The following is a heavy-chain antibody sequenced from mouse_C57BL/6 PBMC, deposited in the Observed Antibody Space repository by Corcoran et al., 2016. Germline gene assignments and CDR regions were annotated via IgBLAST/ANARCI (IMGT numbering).Heavy chain of an antibody. CDR2: INPYNGGT. Sequence: EVQLQQSGPVLVKPGASVKMSCKASGYTFTDYYMNWVKQSHGKSLEWIGVINPYNGGTSYNQKFKGKATLTVDKSSSTAYMELNSLTSEDSAVYYCAPYGNPYAMDYWGQGTSVTVSS. V-gene: IGHV1-19*01. J-gene: IGHJ4*01. CDR1: GYTFTDYY. D-gene: IGHD2-1*01. CDR3: APYGNPYAMDY.